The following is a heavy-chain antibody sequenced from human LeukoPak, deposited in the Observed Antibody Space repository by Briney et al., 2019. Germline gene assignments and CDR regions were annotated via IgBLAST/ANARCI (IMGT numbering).Heavy chain of an antibody. J-gene: IGHJ4*02. D-gene: IGHD4-23*01. V-gene: IGHV3-9*01. Sequence: PGGSLRLSCGASGFTFDDYAMHWDRQAPGKGLEWVSGISWNSGNIDYADSVKGRFTISRDNAKNSLYLQMNSLRAEDTALYYCARSDYGGNWNYFDYWGQGTLVTVSS. CDR3: ARSDYGGNWNYFDY. CDR1: GFTFDDYA. CDR2: ISWNSGNI.